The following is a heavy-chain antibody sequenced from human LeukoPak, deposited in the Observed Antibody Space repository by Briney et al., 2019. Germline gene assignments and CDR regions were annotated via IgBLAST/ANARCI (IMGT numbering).Heavy chain of an antibody. J-gene: IGHJ3*02. CDR2: IKSKTDGGTT. CDR3: TTGGNMVRGVRLGFAFDI. V-gene: IGHV3-15*01. Sequence: GGSLRLSCAASGFTFSTYAMSWVRQAPGKGLEWVGRIKSKTDGGTTDYAAPVKGRFTISRDDSKNTLYLQMNSLKTEDTAVYYCTTGGNMVRGVRLGFAFDIWGQGTMVTVSS. CDR1: GFTFSTYA. D-gene: IGHD3-10*01.